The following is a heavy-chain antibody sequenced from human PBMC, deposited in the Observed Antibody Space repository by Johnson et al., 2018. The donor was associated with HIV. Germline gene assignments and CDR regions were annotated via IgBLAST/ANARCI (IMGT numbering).Heavy chain of an antibody. CDR1: GFTFSSYA. CDR3: ARTSEWATYQDAFDI. J-gene: IGHJ3*02. CDR2: IYIGGST. Sequence: QVQLVESGGGVVQPGRSLRLSCAASGFTFSSYAMPWVRHAPAKGLEWVSVIYIGGSTYYAAPLQGRFPISRDNSTNALYLQMNSLRAEDTAVFYCARTSEWATYQDAFDIWGQGTMVSVSS. D-gene: IGHD1-26*01. V-gene: IGHV3-NL1*01.